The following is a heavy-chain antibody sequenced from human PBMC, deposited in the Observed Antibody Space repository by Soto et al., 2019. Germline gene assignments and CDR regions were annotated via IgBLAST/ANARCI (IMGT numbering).Heavy chain of an antibody. CDR1: GFTFSRDA. Sequence: QVQLVESGGGVVQPGTSLRLSCEASGFTFSRDAMFWVRQAPGRGLEWVAVISYDGSDKYYADFAKGRFTISRDNSRDTLDLQMDSLTLEDTAVYYCARDWGYDSSFNWFDPWGQGTPVSVSS. V-gene: IGHV3-30*04. D-gene: IGHD3-22*01. CDR3: ARDWGYDSSFNWFDP. CDR2: ISYDGSDK. J-gene: IGHJ5*02.